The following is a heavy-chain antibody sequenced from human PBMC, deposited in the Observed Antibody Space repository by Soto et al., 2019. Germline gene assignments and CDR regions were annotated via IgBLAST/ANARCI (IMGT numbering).Heavy chain of an antibody. Sequence: GGSLRLSCAASGFTFSSYAMSWVRQAPGKGLEWVSAIGGSGGSTYYADSVKGRFTISRDNSKNTLYLQMNSLRAEDTAVYYCAKSTVYDSSASDAFDLWGQGTMVTVSS. J-gene: IGHJ3*01. CDR1: GFTFSSYA. CDR3: AKSTVYDSSASDAFDL. D-gene: IGHD3-22*01. V-gene: IGHV3-23*01. CDR2: IGGSGGST.